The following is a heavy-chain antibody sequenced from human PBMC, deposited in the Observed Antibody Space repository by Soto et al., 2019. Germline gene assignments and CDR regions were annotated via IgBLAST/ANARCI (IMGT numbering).Heavy chain of an antibody. V-gene: IGHV3-30*18. J-gene: IGHJ6*02. CDR3: AKDSYDFWSGSAGGYYYYYYGMDV. CDR2: ISYDGSNK. CDR1: GFTFSSDG. D-gene: IGHD3-3*01. Sequence: QVQLVESGGGVVQPGRSLRLSCAASGFTFSSDGMHWVRHAPCKGLERVAVISYDGSNKYYADSVKGRVTISRDNSKNTMYLQMNSLRAEDTAVYYCAKDSYDFWSGSAGGYYYYYYGMDVWGQGTTVTVSS.